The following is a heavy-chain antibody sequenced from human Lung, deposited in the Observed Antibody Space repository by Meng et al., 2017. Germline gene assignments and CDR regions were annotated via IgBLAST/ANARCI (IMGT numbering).Heavy chain of an antibody. CDR3: ARGDGSGSLFEN. D-gene: IGHD3-10*01. V-gene: IGHV3-21*01. CDR2: ISESGNYR. Sequence: EVQLVESGGGLVKPGGSLRLSCAASGFTLSDYSMNWVRRAPGKGLEWVSSISESGNYRYYADSVKGRFTVTRDNAKNSLYLQMNSLRAEDTAVYYCARGDGSGSLFENWGQGTLVTV. J-gene: IGHJ4*02. CDR1: GFTLSDYS.